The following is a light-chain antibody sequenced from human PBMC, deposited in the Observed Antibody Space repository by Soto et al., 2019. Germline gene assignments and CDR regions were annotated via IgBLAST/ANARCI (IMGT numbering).Light chain of an antibody. V-gene: IGLV1-40*01. CDR3: QSYDNSLTGYV. Sequence: QSVLTQPPSVSGAPGQRVTISCTGTSSNVGAGYDVHWYQHLPGTAPKLLIYSNNNRPSGFPDRFSASKSGASASLAITRLQAEDEADYYCQSYDNSLTGYVFGTGTKVTVL. CDR2: SNN. J-gene: IGLJ1*01. CDR1: SSNVGAGYD.